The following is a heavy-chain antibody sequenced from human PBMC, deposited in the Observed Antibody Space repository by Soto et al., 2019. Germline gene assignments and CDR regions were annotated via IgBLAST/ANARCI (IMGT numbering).Heavy chain of an antibody. V-gene: IGHV4-4*02. CDR1: GGSISSSNW. CDR2: IYHSGST. Sequence: SETLSLTCAVSGGSISSSNWWSWVRQPTGKGLEWIGEIYHSGSTNYNPSLKSRVTISVDKSKNQFSLKLSSVTAADTAVYYCARARGYCSSTSCYYYYYYGMDVWGQGTTVTVSS. D-gene: IGHD2-2*01. J-gene: IGHJ6*02. CDR3: ARARGYCSSTSCYYYYYYGMDV.